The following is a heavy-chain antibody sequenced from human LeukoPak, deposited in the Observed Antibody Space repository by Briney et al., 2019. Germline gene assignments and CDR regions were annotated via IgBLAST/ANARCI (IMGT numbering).Heavy chain of an antibody. V-gene: IGHV3-30*04. CDR1: GFSFNNYA. Sequence: GRSLRLSCAASGFSFNNYAMHWVRQAPGKGLEWVALITYDGSNEYYADSVKGRFTISRDDSKNTLYLQMNSLRGEDTAVYYCAREQRGYDCYYWGQGILVTVSS. D-gene: IGHD5-12*01. CDR3: AREQRGYDCYY. CDR2: ITYDGSNE. J-gene: IGHJ4*02.